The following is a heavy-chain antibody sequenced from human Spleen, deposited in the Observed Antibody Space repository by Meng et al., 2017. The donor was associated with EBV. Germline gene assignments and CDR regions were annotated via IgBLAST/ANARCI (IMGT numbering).Heavy chain of an antibody. CDR2: IYYSGST. V-gene: IGHV4-61*01. Sequence: QGHLQESGPERGKPSETLSLTCTVSGASVSSGSYHWNWIRQPPGKGLEWIGDIYYSGSTNYNPSLKSRVTISVDTSKNQFSLKLRSVTAADTAVYYCARDQSGLSGFGPWGQGTLVTVSS. D-gene: IGHD5-12*01. J-gene: IGHJ5*02. CDR3: ARDQSGLSGFGP. CDR1: GASVSSGSYH.